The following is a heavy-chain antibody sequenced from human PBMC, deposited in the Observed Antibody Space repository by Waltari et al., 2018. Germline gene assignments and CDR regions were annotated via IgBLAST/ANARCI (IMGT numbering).Heavy chain of an antibody. V-gene: IGHV4-4*02. CDR2: VHGSGRT. CDR1: GDSVTSPYL. Sequence: QLQLQESGPGLVNPSGTLSLSCAVSGDSVTSPYLWNWVRQSPQRGLEWIGQVHGSGRTNYSPSFASRITVSIDTSNNQFSLKLTAATAADTAVYYCARDRGRGLYLDTWGPRTLVTVSP. CDR3: ARDRGRGLYLDT. D-gene: IGHD2-15*01. J-gene: IGHJ4*02.